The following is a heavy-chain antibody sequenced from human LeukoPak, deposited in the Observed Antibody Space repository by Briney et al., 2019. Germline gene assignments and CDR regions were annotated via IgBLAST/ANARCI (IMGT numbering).Heavy chain of an antibody. V-gene: IGHV4-59*01. D-gene: IGHD2-21*02. CDR3: AKVTLGAPAIEDYYYYGMDV. CDR2: IYSNGNT. J-gene: IGHJ6*02. CDR1: GGSFSSSY. Sequence: PSETLSLTCIVSGGSFSSSYWSWIRQPPGKGLEWIAYIYSNGNTNSNPSLKSRVTIAVDTSQSQFSLKLSSVTAADTAVYYCAKVTLGAPAIEDYYYYGMDVWGQGTTVTVSS.